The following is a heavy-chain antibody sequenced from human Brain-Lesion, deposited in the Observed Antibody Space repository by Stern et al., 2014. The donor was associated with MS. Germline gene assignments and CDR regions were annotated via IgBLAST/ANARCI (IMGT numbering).Heavy chain of an antibody. CDR1: GVTANCNY. CDR2: IYSSDST. CDR3: ARAKGIRGTFGY. V-gene: IGHV3-66*02. Sequence: VQLVQSGGGLVQPGGSLTLSCAASGVTANCNYMSWVRQAPGKGMEWVSIIYSSDSTYYADSVRGRFTISRDNSKNTVYLQMNSLRAEDTAVYYCARAKGIRGTFGYWGQGTLVTVSS. J-gene: IGHJ4*02. D-gene: IGHD3-10*01.